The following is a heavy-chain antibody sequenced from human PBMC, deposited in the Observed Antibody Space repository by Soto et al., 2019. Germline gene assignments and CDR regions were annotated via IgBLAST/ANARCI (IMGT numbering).Heavy chain of an antibody. J-gene: IGHJ6*02. D-gene: IGHD3-10*01. V-gene: IGHV3-30*18. Sequence: QVQLVESGGGVVQPGRSLRLSCAASGFTFSSYGMHWVRQAPGKGLEWVAVISYDGSNKYYADSVKGRFTISRDNSKNTLYLQMNSLRAEDTAAYYCAKTTSGSGEDVWGQGTTVTVSS. CDR3: AKTTSGSGEDV. CDR2: ISYDGSNK. CDR1: GFTFSSYG.